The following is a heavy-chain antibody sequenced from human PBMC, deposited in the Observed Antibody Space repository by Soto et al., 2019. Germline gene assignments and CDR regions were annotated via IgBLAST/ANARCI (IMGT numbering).Heavy chain of an antibody. V-gene: IGHV3-21*01. J-gene: IGHJ4*02. D-gene: IGHD2-15*01. CDR1: GFTFSSYT. CDR3: ATSYILEVVTARDX. CDR2: ISSTGTYI. Sequence: GGSLRLSCAASGFTFSSYTMNWVRQAPGKGLEWVSSISSTGTYIYYADSVKGRFTVSRDNARNSLNLQMSSLRAEDTAVYYCATSYILEVVTARDXWGKGTLVTVSS.